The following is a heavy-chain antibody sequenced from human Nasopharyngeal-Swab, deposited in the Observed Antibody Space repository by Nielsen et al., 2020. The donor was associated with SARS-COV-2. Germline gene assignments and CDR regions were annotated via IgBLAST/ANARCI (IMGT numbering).Heavy chain of an antibody. D-gene: IGHD1-7*01. Sequence: GGSLRLSCAASGFAFSSYAMSWVRQAPGKGLEWVSAISGSGGSTYYADSVKGRFTISRDNSKNTLYLQMNSLRAEDTAVYYCARLTRITGTIVHWGQGTLVTVSS. CDR2: ISGSGGST. CDR1: GFAFSSYA. V-gene: IGHV3-23*01. CDR3: ARLTRITGTIVH. J-gene: IGHJ4*02.